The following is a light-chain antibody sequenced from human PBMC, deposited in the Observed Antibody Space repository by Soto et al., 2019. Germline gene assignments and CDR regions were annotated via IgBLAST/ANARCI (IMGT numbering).Light chain of an antibody. CDR1: SSDVGGYNY. CDR3: CSYGGGNNFYV. Sequence: QSVLTQPASVSGSPGQSITISCTGTSSDVGGYNYVSWYQQHPGKAPKLMIYEVSHRPSGVSNRFSGSKSGNTASLTISGLQAEDEGDYYCCSYGGGNNFYVFGTGTKVTVL. J-gene: IGLJ1*01. V-gene: IGLV2-14*01. CDR2: EVS.